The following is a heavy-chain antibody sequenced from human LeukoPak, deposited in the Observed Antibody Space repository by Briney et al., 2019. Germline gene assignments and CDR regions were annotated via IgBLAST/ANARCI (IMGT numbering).Heavy chain of an antibody. D-gene: IGHD3-16*01. J-gene: IGHJ3*02. CDR3: ARRNVLTEGEAFDI. V-gene: IGHV4-59*08. CDR2: VYNSGNT. CDR1: GGSISNYY. Sequence: SETLSLTCAVSGGSISNYYWTWIRQPPGTGLEWIGYVYNSGNTNYDPSLRSRVTISIDASKNQFSLKLNSVTAADTAVYFCARRNVLTEGEAFDIWGQGTLVTVSS.